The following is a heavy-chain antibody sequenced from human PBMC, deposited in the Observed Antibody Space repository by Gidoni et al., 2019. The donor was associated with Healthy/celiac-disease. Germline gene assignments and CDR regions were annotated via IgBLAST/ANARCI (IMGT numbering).Heavy chain of an antibody. CDR1: GFTFSSYD. D-gene: IGHD3-10*01. CDR2: IGTAGDT. Sequence: EVQLVESGGGWVQPGGSLRLSCAASGFTFSSYDMHWVRQATGKGLEWVSAIGTAGDTYYPGSVKGRFTISRENAKNSLYLQMNSLRAGDTAVYYCARAGFGEYHFDYWGQGTLVTVSS. J-gene: IGHJ4*02. V-gene: IGHV3-13*04. CDR3: ARAGFGEYHFDY.